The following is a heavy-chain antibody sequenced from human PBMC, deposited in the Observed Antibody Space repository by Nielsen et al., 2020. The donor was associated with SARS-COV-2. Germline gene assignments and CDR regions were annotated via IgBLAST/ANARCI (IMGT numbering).Heavy chain of an antibody. D-gene: IGHD2-21*02. V-gene: IGHV1-69*13. J-gene: IGHJ1*01. CDR3: ARGMGSRVTGYFQH. CDR2: IIPIFGTA. Sequence: SVKVSCKASGGTFSSYAISWVRQAPGQGLEWMGGIIPIFGTANYAQKFQGRVTITADESTSTAYMELSSLRSEDTAVYYCARGMGSRVTGYFQHWGQGTLVTVSS. CDR1: GGTFSSYA.